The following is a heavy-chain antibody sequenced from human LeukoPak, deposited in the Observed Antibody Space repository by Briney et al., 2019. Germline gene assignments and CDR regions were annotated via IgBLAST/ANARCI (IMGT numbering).Heavy chain of an antibody. CDR3: AREPFQGHYYHSNGWYDY. CDR1: GFTFSSYS. Sequence: GGSLRLSCAASGFTFSSYSMNWVRQAPGKGLEWVSSISSSSSYIYYADSVKGRFTISRDNAKNSLYLQMNSLRAEDTAVYYCAREPFQGHYYHSNGWYDYWGQGTLVTVSS. J-gene: IGHJ4*02. D-gene: IGHD3-22*01. CDR2: ISSSSSYI. V-gene: IGHV3-21*01.